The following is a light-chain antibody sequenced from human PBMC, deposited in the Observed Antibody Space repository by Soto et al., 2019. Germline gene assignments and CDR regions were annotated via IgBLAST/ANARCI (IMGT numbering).Light chain of an antibody. V-gene: IGLV2-23*01. CDR3: SSDAGAVV. CDR1: NSGVESYNL. CDR2: EGS. J-gene: IGLJ2*01. Sequence: QSVLTQPASVSGSPGQSFTLSCTRTNSGVESYNLVSWYQHHPGKAPKLIIYEGSQRPSGVSDRFSGSKSGNTASLTISGLQAEDEADYYCSSDAGAVVFGGGTKLTVL.